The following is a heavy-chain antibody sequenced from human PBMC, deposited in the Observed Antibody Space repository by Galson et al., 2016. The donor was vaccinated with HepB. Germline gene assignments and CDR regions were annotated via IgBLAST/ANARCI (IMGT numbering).Heavy chain of an antibody. J-gene: IGHJ5*02. CDR3: ARSRHPTPLDFIIAH. D-gene: IGHD2-15*01. Sequence: SLRLSCASSGFTFSSYAMHWVRQAPGKGLEWVTIISNDGSDTYYSGSVRGRFTISRDNSKSTLYLQMDSLRPEDTAIYYCARSRHPTPLDFIIAHWGQGTLVTVSS. V-gene: IGHV3-30*04. CDR2: ISNDGSDT. CDR1: GFTFSSYA.